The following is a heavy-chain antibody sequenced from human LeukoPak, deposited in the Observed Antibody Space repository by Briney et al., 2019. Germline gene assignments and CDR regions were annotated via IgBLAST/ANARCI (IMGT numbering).Heavy chain of an antibody. V-gene: IGHV3-21*01. J-gene: IGHJ4*02. CDR2: INSASSDI. CDR3: ARDRYPLGSYAPPFDY. Sequence: GGSLRLSCAASGFAFSTYTMNWVRQAPGKGLEWISCINSASSDIYYADSVWGRFTISRDNAKNSLYLQMNSLRAEDTGVYYCARDRYPLGSYAPPFDYWGQGILVTVSS. D-gene: IGHD3-16*01. CDR1: GFAFSTYT.